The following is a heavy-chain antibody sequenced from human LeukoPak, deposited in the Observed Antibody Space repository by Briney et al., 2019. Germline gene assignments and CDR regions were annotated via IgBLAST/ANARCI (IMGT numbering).Heavy chain of an antibody. V-gene: IGHV1-69*13. J-gene: IGHJ4*02. CDR2: IIPIFGTA. CDR3: AREEYSSSSGEGSFDY. D-gene: IGHD6-6*01. Sequence: ASVKVSCKASGGTLSSYAISWVRQAPGQGLEWMGGIIPIFGTANYAQKFQGRVTITADESTSTAYMELSSLRSEDTAVYYCAREEYSSSSGEGSFDYWGQGTLVTVSS. CDR1: GGTLSSYA.